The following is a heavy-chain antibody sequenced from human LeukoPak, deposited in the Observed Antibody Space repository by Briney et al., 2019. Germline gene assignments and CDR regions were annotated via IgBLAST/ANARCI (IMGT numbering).Heavy chain of an antibody. Sequence: PGGSLRLSCAASGFTFSSYAMHWVRQAPGKGLEWVAVISYDGSNKYYADSVKGRFTISRDNSKNTLYLQMNSLRAEDTAVYYCARDPAYGSGTYTHFDYWGQGTLVTASS. CDR2: ISYDGSNK. J-gene: IGHJ4*02. D-gene: IGHD3-10*01. V-gene: IGHV3-30*04. CDR3: ARDPAYGSGTYTHFDY. CDR1: GFTFSSYA.